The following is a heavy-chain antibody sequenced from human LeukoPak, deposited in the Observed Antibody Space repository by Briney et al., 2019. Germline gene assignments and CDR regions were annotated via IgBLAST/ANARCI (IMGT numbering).Heavy chain of an antibody. CDR2: IYYSESA. CDR3: ARRNSYFDY. Sequence: SETLSLTCTVSGGSISSSGYDWGWIRQPPGKGLEWIANIYYSESAYYNPSLMSRVTVSVDTSKNQFSLRLSSVTAADTAVYYCARRNSYFDYWGQGILVTVSS. J-gene: IGHJ4*02. V-gene: IGHV4-39*01. CDR1: GGSISSSGYD.